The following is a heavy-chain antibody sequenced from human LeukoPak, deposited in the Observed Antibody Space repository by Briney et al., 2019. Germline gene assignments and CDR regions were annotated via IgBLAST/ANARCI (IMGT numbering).Heavy chain of an antibody. V-gene: IGHV3-30*04. Sequence: GGAPRLSCAAPGFTFRSDSIPWVRPGPGKGLEWVAVISYDGSNKYYADSVKGRFTISRDNSKNTLYLQMNSLRAEDTAVYYCARDFDYWGQGTLVTVSS. J-gene: IGHJ4*02. CDR3: ARDFDY. CDR1: GFTFRSDS. CDR2: ISYDGSNK.